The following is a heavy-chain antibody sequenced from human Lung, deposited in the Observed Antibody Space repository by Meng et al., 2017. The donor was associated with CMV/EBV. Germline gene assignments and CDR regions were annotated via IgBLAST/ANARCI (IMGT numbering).Heavy chain of an antibody. CDR3: VRDCSVASCYDFYYYGMDV. D-gene: IGHD2-2*01. CDR2: SIPMYATV. CDR1: GGTFNSYS. Sequence: SVKVSXKASGGTFNSYSISWVRQAPGQGLEWMGGSIPMYATVNYAQKFQGRVTITTDESASTAYMELSSLRSEDTGVYYCVRDCSVASCYDFYYYGMDVWGRGTXVTFSS. V-gene: IGHV1-69*05. J-gene: IGHJ6*02.